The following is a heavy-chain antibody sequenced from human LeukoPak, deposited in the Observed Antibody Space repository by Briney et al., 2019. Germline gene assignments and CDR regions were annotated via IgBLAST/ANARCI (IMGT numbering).Heavy chain of an antibody. CDR3: ARLNYDDYVWGSYRYTLFDY. Sequence: GESLKISCKGSGYSFTSYWIGWVRQMPGKGLEWMGIIYPGDSDTRYSPSFQGQVTTSADKSISTAYLQWSSLKASDTAMYYCARLNYDDYVWGSYRYTLFDYWGQGTLVTVSS. V-gene: IGHV5-51*01. CDR2: IYPGDSDT. CDR1: GYSFTSYW. J-gene: IGHJ4*02. D-gene: IGHD3-16*02.